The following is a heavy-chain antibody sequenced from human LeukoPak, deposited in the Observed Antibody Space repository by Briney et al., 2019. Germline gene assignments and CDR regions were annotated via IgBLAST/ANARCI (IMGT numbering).Heavy chain of an antibody. J-gene: IGHJ4*02. D-gene: IGHD6-13*01. CDR1: AFSVTTDY. CDR3: ARAAPLGYSSSWYYFDY. Sequence: GGSLRLSCAASAFSVTTDYMSWVRQAPGKGLEWVTLIYSDVNTYYADSVKGRFTISRDNAKNSLYLQMNSLRAEDTAVYYCARAAPLGYSSSWYYFDYWGQGTLVTVSS. CDR2: IYSDVNT. V-gene: IGHV3-53*01.